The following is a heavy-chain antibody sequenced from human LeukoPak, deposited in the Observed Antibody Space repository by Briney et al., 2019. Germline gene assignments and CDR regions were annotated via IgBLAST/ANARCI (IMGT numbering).Heavy chain of an antibody. CDR1: GYTFTHCY. D-gene: IGHD2/OR15-2a*01. V-gene: IGHV1-2*02. CDR3: ARARDIVIQPAASKPPPPAY. Sequence: ASVTVSCKASGYTFTHCYMYWVRQAPGQGPEWVGWINVNSGGTNYARRFQGRVTMTRDTSISTVYMDLSSLRADDTAVYYCARARDIVIQPAASKPPPPAYWGQGTLVIVSS. J-gene: IGHJ4*02. CDR2: INVNSGGT.